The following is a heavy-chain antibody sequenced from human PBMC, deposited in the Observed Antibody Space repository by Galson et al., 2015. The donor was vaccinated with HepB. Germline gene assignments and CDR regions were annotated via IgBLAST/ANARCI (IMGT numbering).Heavy chain of an antibody. CDR1: GYIFITYD. V-gene: IGHV1-8*01. J-gene: IGHJ5*01. CDR3: SGIKCYYTRFDS. D-gene: IGHD1-26*01. Sequence: SVKVSCKVSGYIFITYDINWVRQATGQGLEWMGWMNPDSGNTGYARKFQGRVTMTRDTSTNTAYMELNSLTSEDTAVYYCSGIKCYYTRFDSWDQGTLVTVSS. CDR2: MNPDSGNT.